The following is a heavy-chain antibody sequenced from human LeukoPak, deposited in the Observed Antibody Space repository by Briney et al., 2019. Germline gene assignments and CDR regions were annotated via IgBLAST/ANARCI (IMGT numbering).Heavy chain of an antibody. Sequence: GGSLRLSCAASGFTFSSYEMHWVRQAPGKGLEWVSYISSSDSTIYYADSVKGRFTISRDNAKNSLDLQMNSLRVEDTGIYYCVKVAKYYYGSETYYFFEHWGQGTPVTASS. CDR1: GFTFSSYE. D-gene: IGHD3-10*01. CDR2: ISSSDSTI. CDR3: VKVAKYYYGSETYYFFEH. V-gene: IGHV3-48*03. J-gene: IGHJ4*02.